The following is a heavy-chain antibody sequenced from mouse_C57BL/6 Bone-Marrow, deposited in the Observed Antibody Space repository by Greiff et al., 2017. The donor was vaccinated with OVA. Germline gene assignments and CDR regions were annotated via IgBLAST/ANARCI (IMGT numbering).Heavy chain of an antibody. J-gene: IGHJ1*03. CDR1: GYTFTSYW. D-gene: IGHD1-1*01. CDR2: IYPSDSET. V-gene: IGHV1-61*01. Sequence: VQLQQPGAELVRPGSSVKLSCKASGYTFTSYWMDWVKQRPGQGLEWIGNIYPSDSETHYNQKFKDKATLTVDKSSSTAYMHLSSLTSEDSAVYYCARGELLRVWGTGTTVTVSA. CDR3: ARGELLRV.